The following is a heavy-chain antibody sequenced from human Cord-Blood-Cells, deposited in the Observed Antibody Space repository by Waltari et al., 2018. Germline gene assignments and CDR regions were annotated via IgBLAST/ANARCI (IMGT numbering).Heavy chain of an antibody. J-gene: IGHJ4*02. Sequence: QVQLVESGGAVVQSGGSLRLAWSASGFTLRSYGMNWVRQAPGKGLEWVAFIRDDGSNKYYADSVKGRFTISRDNSKNTLYLQMNSLRAEDTAVYYCATSTLGVFDYWGQGTLVTVSS. D-gene: IGHD1-26*01. CDR3: ATSTLGVFDY. CDR2: IRDDGSNK. V-gene: IGHV3-30*02. CDR1: GFTLRSYG.